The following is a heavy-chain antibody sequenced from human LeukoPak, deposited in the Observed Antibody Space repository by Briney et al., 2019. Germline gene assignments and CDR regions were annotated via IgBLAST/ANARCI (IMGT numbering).Heavy chain of an antibody. Sequence: KPSETLSLTCAVSGYSISNAYYWSWIRQPAGKGLEWIGRIYTSGSTNYNPSLKSRVTMSVDTSKNQFSLKLSSVAAADTAVYYCARYKGAFDYWGQGTLVTVSS. CDR3: ARYKGAFDY. CDR1: GYSISNAYY. CDR2: IYTSGST. D-gene: IGHD3-16*01. V-gene: IGHV4-59*10. J-gene: IGHJ4*02.